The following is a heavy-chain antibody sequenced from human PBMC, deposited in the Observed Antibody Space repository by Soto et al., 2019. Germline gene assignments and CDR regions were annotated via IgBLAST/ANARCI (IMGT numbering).Heavy chain of an antibody. V-gene: IGHV3-23*01. D-gene: IGHD3-22*01. CDR1: GFTFTLCE. CDR2: ISVSGDST. Sequence: GGSLRLSCAASGFTFTLCEMAWVRRAPGKGLEWVSSISVSGDSTFYADSVKGRSTISRDNSNNMLFLQMSSLRPDDSAVYLCAKIRDGSGIDQWGQGTQVTVSS. J-gene: IGHJ5*02. CDR3: AKIRDGSGIDQ.